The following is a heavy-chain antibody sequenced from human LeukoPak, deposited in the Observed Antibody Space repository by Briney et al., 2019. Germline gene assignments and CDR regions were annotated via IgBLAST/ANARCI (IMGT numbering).Heavy chain of an antibody. CDR1: GDSLSSYY. CDR3: AGRFNGYCSGGSCSTDEYSFHY. Sequence: SETLSLTCTVCGDSLSSYYWRWIRQPPGKGLEGIGYIYYSGSTNHNPALTSRVTISVDTSKNQFSLKLSSVTADDTAVCYCAGRFNGYCSGGSCSTDEYSFHYWGQGTLVTVSS. D-gene: IGHD2-15*01. V-gene: IGHV4-59*01. J-gene: IGHJ4*02. CDR2: IYYSGST.